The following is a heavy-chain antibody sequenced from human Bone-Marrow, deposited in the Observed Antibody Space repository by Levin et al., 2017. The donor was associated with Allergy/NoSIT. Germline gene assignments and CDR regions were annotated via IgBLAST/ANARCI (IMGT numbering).Heavy chain of an antibody. J-gene: IGHJ4*02. Sequence: LSLTCAASGFSFSTFGMNWIRQAPGKGLEWVSYISSGSGSAMFYADSVKGRFTVSRDNAKNSLYLQMNSLGAEDTAIYYCARDVWSVANYYFDSWGQGTLVTVSS. V-gene: IGHV3-48*03. D-gene: IGHD6-19*01. CDR1: GFSFSTFG. CDR2: ISSGSGSAM. CDR3: ARDVWSVANYYFDS.